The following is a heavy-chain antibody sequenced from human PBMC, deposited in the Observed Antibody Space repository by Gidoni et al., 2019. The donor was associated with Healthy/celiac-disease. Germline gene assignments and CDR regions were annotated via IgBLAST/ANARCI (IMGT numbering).Heavy chain of an antibody. CDR2: ISWNSGSI. D-gene: IGHD6-13*01. J-gene: IGHJ5*02. Sequence: EVQLVESGGGLVQPGRSLRLSCAASGFTFAAYAMHWVRQAPGTGLEWVSGISWNSGSIGYADSVKGRFTISRDNAKNSLYLQMNSLRAEDTALYYCAKDALSSSWFSGWFDPWGQGTLVTVSS. CDR1: GFTFAAYA. V-gene: IGHV3-9*01. CDR3: AKDALSSSWFSGWFDP.